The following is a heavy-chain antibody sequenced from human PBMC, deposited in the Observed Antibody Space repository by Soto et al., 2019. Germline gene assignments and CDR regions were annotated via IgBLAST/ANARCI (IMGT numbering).Heavy chain of an antibody. CDR3: VRDSGWAFDI. Sequence: EVQLVESGGGLVQPGQSLRVSCAASGFSFSSYSMNWVRQAPGKGLEWISYISSSKTYIWYADSVKGRFTISRDNAKNSLSMQMNSLRDEDTGVYYCVRDSGWAFDIWGLGTMVTVSS. CDR2: ISSSKTYI. D-gene: IGHD6-19*01. V-gene: IGHV3-48*02. J-gene: IGHJ3*02. CDR1: GFSFSSYS.